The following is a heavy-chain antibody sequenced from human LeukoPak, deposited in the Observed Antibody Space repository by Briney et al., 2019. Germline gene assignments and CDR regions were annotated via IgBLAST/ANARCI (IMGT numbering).Heavy chain of an antibody. CDR3: ARGRYAYRGDYGDY. V-gene: IGHV1-8*01. CDR1: GYTFTSYD. CDR2: MNPNSGNT. D-gene: IGHD4-17*01. J-gene: IGHJ4*02. Sequence: ASVKVSCKVSGYTFTSYDINWVRQATGQGLEWMGWMNPNSGNTGYAQKFQGRVTMTRNTSISTAYMELSSLRSEDTAVYYCARGRYAYRGDYGDYWGQGTLVTVSS.